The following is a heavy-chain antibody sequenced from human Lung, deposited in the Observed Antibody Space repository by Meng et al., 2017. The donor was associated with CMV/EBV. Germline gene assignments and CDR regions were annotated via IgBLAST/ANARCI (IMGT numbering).Heavy chain of an antibody. CDR3: ARVGDDIGSCTTTSCHNGYYFDY. Sequence: GESXKISCTTSGFTFGNYSMSWVRQAPGKGLEWVGFIRSKPYGGTTDYAASVKGRFTISRDDSKSIAYLQMNNLRAEDSAVYYCARVGDDIGSCTTTSCHNGYYFDYWGQGXLVTVSS. D-gene: IGHD2-2*02. CDR1: GFTFGNYS. V-gene: IGHV3-49*04. J-gene: IGHJ4*02. CDR2: IRSKPYGGTT.